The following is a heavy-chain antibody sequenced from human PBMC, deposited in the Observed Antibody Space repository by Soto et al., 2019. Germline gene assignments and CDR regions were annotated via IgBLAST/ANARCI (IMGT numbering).Heavy chain of an antibody. CDR3: ARQQNGVCYTPCLNPNCFEP. CDR2: INHSGST. J-gene: IGHJ5*02. V-gene: IGHV4-34*01. CDR1: GGSFSGYY. D-gene: IGHD2-8*01. Sequence: SETLSLTCAVYGGSFSGYYWSWIRQPPGKGLEWIGEINHSGSTNYNPSLKSRVTISVDTSKNQFSLKLSSVTAADTAVYYCARQQNGVCYTPCLNPNCFEPWCQGTLVTVSS.